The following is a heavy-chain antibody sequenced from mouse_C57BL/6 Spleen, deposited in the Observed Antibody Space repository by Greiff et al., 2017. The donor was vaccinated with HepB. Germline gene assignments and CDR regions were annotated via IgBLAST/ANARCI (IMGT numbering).Heavy chain of an antibody. Sequence: EVKVEESGPGLVKPSQSLSLTCSVTGYSITSGYYWNWIRQFPGNKLEWMGYISYDGSNNYNPSLKNRISITRDTSKNQFFLKLNSVTTEDTATYYCAREDYGPDYWGQGTTLTVSS. CDR1: GYSITSGYY. J-gene: IGHJ2*01. CDR2: ISYDGSN. D-gene: IGHD1-1*02. V-gene: IGHV3-6*01. CDR3: AREDYGPDY.